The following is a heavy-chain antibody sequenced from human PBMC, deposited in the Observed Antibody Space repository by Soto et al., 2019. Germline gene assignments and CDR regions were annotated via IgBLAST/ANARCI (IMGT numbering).Heavy chain of an antibody. Sequence: SGPTLVNPTQTLTLTCAFSGFSLTANGVGVGWIRQPPGGALEWLAIIYWNDGTSISPSLQSRLTISKDTSKNHVVLSLTNMEPLDTATYYCASNIGGSYMKFDPWGPGPQVTVS. CDR2: IYWNDGT. V-gene: IGHV2-5*01. CDR3: ASNIGGSYMKFDP. J-gene: IGHJ5*02. CDR1: GFSLTANGVG. D-gene: IGHD3-3*01.